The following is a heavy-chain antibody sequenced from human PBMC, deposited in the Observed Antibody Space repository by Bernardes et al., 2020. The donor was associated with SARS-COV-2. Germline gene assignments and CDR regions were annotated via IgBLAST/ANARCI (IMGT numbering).Heavy chain of an antibody. Sequence: GGSLRLSCAAFGFTFSSYAMSWVRQAPGKGLEWVSTLDGSGGSTYYADSVEGRFTISRDNFKNTLFLQMNSLRAEDTAIYYCAKDLNYGDYGDFDSWGQGSLVTVSS. CDR3: AKDLNYGDYGDFDS. CDR2: LDGSGGST. CDR1: GFTFSSYA. V-gene: IGHV3-23*01. D-gene: IGHD4-17*01. J-gene: IGHJ4*02.